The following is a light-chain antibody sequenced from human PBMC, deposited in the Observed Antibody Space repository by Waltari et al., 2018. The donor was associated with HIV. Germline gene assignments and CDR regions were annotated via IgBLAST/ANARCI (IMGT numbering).Light chain of an antibody. J-gene: IGLJ3*02. CDR2: LNSDGSH. Sequence: QLVLTQSPSASASLGAAVKLTCTLSSGHSSYAIAWHQQQAEKGPRYLRKLNSDGSHSKRGGIPDRFAGSSSGAERYLSIARLQCEDEADYYCQTWSVFGGGTKLAVL. CDR1: SGHSSYA. V-gene: IGLV4-69*01. CDR3: QTWSV.